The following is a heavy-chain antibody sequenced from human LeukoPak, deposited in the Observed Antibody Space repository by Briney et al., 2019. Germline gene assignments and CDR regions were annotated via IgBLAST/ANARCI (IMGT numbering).Heavy chain of an antibody. CDR2: VYSGGSP. D-gene: IGHD3-22*01. Sequence: PGGSLRLSCVASGVTVSSNYINWVREAPGKGLELFSGVYSGGSPYYADSVKGRFTISRDNSKNTLYLQMNSLRAEDTAVYYCASSGYGHFDYWGQGTLVTVSS. V-gene: IGHV3-66*01. CDR1: GVTVSSNY. CDR3: ASSGYGHFDY. J-gene: IGHJ4*02.